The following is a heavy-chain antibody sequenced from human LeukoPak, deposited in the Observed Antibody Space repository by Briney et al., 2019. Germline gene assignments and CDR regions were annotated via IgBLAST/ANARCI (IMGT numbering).Heavy chain of an antibody. V-gene: IGHV3-30-3*01. CDR3: ARGLYDSSGYYYDYYYGMDV. J-gene: IGHJ6*02. CDR2: ISYDGSNK. CDR1: GFTFSSYA. Sequence: RGGSLRLSCAASGFTFSSYAMHWVRQAPGKGLEWVAVISYDGSNKYYADSVKGRFTISRDNSKNTLYLQMNSLRAEDTAVYYCARGLYDSSGYYYDYYYGMDVWGQGTTVPVSS. D-gene: IGHD3-22*01.